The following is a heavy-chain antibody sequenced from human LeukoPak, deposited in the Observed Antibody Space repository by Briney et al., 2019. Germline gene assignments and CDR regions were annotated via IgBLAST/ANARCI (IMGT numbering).Heavy chain of an antibody. V-gene: IGHV4-39*01. D-gene: IGHD6-19*01. Sequence: PSGTLSLTCTVSGGSISSGSYYWSWIRQPPGKGLEWIGEINHSGSTNYNPSLKSRVTISVDTSKNQFSLKLSSVTAADTAVYYCVRQGFQKYSSGWYGWFDPWGQGTLVTVSS. CDR3: VRQGFQKYSSGWYGWFDP. CDR2: INHSGST. CDR1: GGSISSGSYY. J-gene: IGHJ5*02.